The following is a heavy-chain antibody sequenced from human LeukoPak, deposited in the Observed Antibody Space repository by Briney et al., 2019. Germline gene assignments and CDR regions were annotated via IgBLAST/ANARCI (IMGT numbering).Heavy chain of an antibody. Sequence: SGGSLRLSCAASGFTFSAYAMSRVRQAPGKGLEWVSAITGSGDDTYYADSVKGRFTISRDSSKNTLYLQMNSLRAEDTAVYYCARADGGGNLIWFDYWGQGTLVTVSS. V-gene: IGHV3-23*01. CDR2: ITGSGDDT. CDR3: ARADGGGNLIWFDY. D-gene: IGHD3-16*01. CDR1: GFTFSAYA. J-gene: IGHJ4*02.